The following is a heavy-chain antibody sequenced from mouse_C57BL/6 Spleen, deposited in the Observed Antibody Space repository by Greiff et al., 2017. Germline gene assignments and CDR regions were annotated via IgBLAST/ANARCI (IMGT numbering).Heavy chain of an antibody. CDR1: GYSFTSYY. V-gene: IGHV1-66*01. J-gene: IGHJ1*03. CDR3: ARHYYGSSYDWYFDV. CDR2: IYPGSGNT. D-gene: IGHD1-1*01. Sequence: QVQLQQSGPELVKPGASVKISCKASGYSFTSYYIHWVKQRPTQGLEWIGWIYPGSGNTKYNEKFKGKATLTADTSSSTAYMQLSSLTSEDSAVYYCARHYYGSSYDWYFDVWGTGTTVTVSS.